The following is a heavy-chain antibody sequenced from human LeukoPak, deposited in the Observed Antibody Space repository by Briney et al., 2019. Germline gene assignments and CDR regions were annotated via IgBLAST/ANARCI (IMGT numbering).Heavy chain of an antibody. CDR1: GFTFSSYA. D-gene: IGHD6-13*01. J-gene: IGHJ4*02. CDR2: ISASGGST. CDR3: AERIAAAGPYFDS. Sequence: GGSLRLACAASGFTFSSYAMSWVRQAPGKGLEWVSAISASGGSTYYADSVKGRFTISRDNSKNTPSLQMDSLRAEDTAVYYCAERIAAAGPYFDSWGQGTLVAVSS. V-gene: IGHV3-23*01.